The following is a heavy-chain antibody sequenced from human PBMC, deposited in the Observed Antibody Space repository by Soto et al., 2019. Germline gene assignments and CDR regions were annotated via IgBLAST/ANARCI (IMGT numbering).Heavy chain of an antibody. V-gene: IGHV1-18*04. Sequence: QVELVQPGGDVKKPGASVKVSCKASGYTFTKYGISWVRQAPGQGLARMGWSNPDNDNTIYAQNFPGRVTLTTDTATITVYMELRSLRADDTRIYYCARTPTYSRLGDPLGQGTLVTVAS. CDR1: GYTFTKYG. CDR2: SNPDNDNT. J-gene: IGHJ5*02. D-gene: IGHD6-13*01. CDR3: ARTPTYSRLGDP.